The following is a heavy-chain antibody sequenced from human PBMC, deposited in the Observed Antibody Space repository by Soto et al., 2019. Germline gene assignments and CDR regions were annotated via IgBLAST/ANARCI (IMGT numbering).Heavy chain of an antibody. J-gene: IGHJ4*02. Sequence: PSETLSLTCAVSGGSISSSNWWSWVRQPPGKGLEWIGEIYHSGSTNYNPSLKSRVTISVDTSKNQFSLKLSSVTAADTAVYYCARGLKADFDYWGQGTLVTVSS. CDR1: GGSISSSNW. V-gene: IGHV4-4*02. CDR3: ARGLKADFDY. CDR2: IYHSGST. D-gene: IGHD2-15*01.